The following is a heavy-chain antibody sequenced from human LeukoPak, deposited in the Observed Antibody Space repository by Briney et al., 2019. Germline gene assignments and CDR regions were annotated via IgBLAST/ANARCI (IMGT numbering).Heavy chain of an antibody. CDR3: AYSYGSGSSYYYGMDV. CDR1: GFTFSDYY. J-gene: IGHJ6*02. Sequence: AGSLRLSCAASGFTFSDYYMSWIRQAPGKGLEWVSYISSSGSTIYYADSVKGRFTISRDNAKNSLYLQMNSLRAEDTAVYYCAYSYGSGSSYYYGMDVWGQGTTVTVSS. CDR2: ISSSGSTI. V-gene: IGHV3-11*01. D-gene: IGHD3-10*01.